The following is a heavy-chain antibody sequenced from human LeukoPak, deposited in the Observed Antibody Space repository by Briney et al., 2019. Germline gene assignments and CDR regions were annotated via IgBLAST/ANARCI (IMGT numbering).Heavy chain of an antibody. CDR2: ISGSGGST. D-gene: IGHD3-10*01. CDR3: ANRDTMGWFGP. V-gene: IGHV3-23*01. CDR1: GFTFSSYA. J-gene: IGHJ5*02. Sequence: GGSLRLSCAASGFTFSSYAMSWVRQAPGKGLEWVSAISGSGGSTYYADSVKGRFTISRDNSKNTLYPQMNSLRAEDTAVYYCANRDTMGWFGPRGQGTLVTVSS.